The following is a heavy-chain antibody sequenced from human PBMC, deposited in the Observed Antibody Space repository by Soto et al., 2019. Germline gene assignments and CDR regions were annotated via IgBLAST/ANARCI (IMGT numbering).Heavy chain of an antibody. CDR1: GGTFSSYA. CDR2: IIPIFGTA. V-gene: IGHV1-69*13. J-gene: IGHJ4*02. D-gene: IGHD3-10*01. CDR3: ARESGYGSGSYYSPTFDY. Sequence: SVKVSCKASGGTFSSYAISWVRQAPGQGLEWMGGIIPIFGTANYAQKFQGRVTITADESTSTAYMELSSLRSEDTAVYYCARESGYGSGSYYSPTFDYWGQGTLVTVSS.